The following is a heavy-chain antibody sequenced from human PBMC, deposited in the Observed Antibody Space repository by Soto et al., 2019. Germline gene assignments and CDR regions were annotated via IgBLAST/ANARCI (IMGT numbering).Heavy chain of an antibody. Sequence: PGGSLRLSCAASGFTFSSYSMNWVRQAPGKGLEWVSSISSSSSYIYYADSVKGRFTISRDNAKNSLYLQMNSLRAEDTAVYYCASLLVVPAAIAVDYWGQGTLVTVYS. CDR2: ISSSSSYI. CDR1: GFTFSSYS. J-gene: IGHJ4*02. V-gene: IGHV3-21*01. CDR3: ASLLVVPAAIAVDY. D-gene: IGHD2-2*01.